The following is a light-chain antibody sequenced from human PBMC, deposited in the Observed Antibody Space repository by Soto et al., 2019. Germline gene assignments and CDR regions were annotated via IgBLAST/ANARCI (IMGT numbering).Light chain of an antibody. Sequence: QSALTQAASVSGSPGQSITISCTGSTSDIEAYDLVSWYQQHPGKAPSLIIYEVNKRPSGVSNRFSGSKSGDTASLTISGLQADDEADYYCCSYARASNYVFGTGTKVTVL. J-gene: IGLJ1*01. CDR3: CSYARASNYV. CDR2: EVN. CDR1: TSDIEAYDL. V-gene: IGLV2-23*02.